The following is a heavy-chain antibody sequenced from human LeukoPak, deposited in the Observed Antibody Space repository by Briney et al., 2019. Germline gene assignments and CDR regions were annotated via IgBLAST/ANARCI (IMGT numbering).Heavy chain of an antibody. V-gene: IGHV3-7*01. CDR2: IKYDGTHK. Sequence: GGSLRLSCVAFAICFSSYWMACVRQPPGRGLEWVANIKYDGTHKFYADAVKGRFTISRDNAKNSLFLEMNSLTADDTAVYFCASSHDSSGNDWGKGTLVTVSS. D-gene: IGHD3-22*01. CDR3: ASSHDSSGND. CDR1: AICFSSYW. J-gene: IGHJ4*02.